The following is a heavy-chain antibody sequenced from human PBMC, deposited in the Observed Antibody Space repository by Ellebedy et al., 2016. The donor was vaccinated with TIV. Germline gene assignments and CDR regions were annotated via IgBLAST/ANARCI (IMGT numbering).Heavy chain of an antibody. J-gene: IGHJ3*02. Sequence: GESLKISCAASGFTFGNHNRNWARQAPGKGLEWIAYISSSHSPIYYADSVKGRFTISRDNAENSLHLQMNSLRAEETALYFCARDRSDAFDIWGQGTLVTVSS. CDR3: ARDRSDAFDI. V-gene: IGHV3-48*01. CDR1: GFTFGNHN. CDR2: ISSSHSPI.